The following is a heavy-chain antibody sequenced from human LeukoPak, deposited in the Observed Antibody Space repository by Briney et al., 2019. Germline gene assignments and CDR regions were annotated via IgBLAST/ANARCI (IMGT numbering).Heavy chain of an antibody. CDR2: IYVDGTT. D-gene: IGHD1-14*01. V-gene: IGHV3-66*01. CDR3: ARDVSNRHLDC. J-gene: IGHJ4*02. Sequence: PGGSLRLSCAASGLTVSSNYMSWARQAPGKGLEWVSVIYVDGTTYYADSVKGRFTISRDNSKNTLYLQMNSLRADDTAVYFCARDVSNRHLDCWGQGTLVTVSS. CDR1: GLTVSSNY.